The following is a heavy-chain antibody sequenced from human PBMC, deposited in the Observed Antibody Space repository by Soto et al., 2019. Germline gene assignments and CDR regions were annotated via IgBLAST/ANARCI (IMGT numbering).Heavy chain of an antibody. Sequence: ELQLLESGGGLVQPGGSLRLSCAASGFTFSDYAMNCVRQAPGRGLEWVSVISGSGGTTLYADSVEGRFTISRDNSKNTLYLQMNSLRAEDTAVYYCAKDRAVGSSSWTDYWGRGILVTVSS. CDR3: AKDRAVGSSSWTDY. J-gene: IGHJ4*02. V-gene: IGHV3-23*01. CDR1: GFTFSDYA. D-gene: IGHD6-13*01. CDR2: ISGSGGTT.